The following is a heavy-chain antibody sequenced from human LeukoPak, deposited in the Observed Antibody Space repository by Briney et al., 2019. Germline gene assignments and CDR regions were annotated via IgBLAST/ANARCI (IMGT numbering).Heavy chain of an antibody. J-gene: IGHJ3*02. CDR3: AGRYGDAFDI. V-gene: IGHV3-30-3*01. CDR1: GFTFSSYA. Sequence: GGSLRLSCAASGFTFSSYAMHWVRQAPGKGLEWVAVISYDGSNKYYADSVKGRFTISRDNSKNTLYLQMNSLRAEDTAVYYCAGRYGDAFDIWGQGTMVTVSS. D-gene: IGHD3-16*01. CDR2: ISYDGSNK.